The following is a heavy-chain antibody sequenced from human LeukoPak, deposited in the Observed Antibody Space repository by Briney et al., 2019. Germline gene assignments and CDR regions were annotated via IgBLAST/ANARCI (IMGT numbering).Heavy chain of an antibody. CDR2: ISSSGSTI. J-gene: IGHJ3*02. D-gene: IGHD5-12*01. CDR3: ARDRYSGFPVDAFDI. Sequence: GGSLILSCAASGFTFSDYYMSWIRQAPGKGLEWVSYISSSGSTIYYADSVKGRFTISRYNAKNSLYLQMNSLRAEDTAVYYCARDRYSGFPVDAFDIWAKGQWSPSLQ. V-gene: IGHV3-11*01. CDR1: GFTFSDYY.